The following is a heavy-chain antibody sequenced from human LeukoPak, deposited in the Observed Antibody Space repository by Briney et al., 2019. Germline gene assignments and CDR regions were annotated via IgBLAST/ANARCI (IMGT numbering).Heavy chain of an antibody. CDR3: ARDVDY. Sequence: GGSLILSCVGSGFRFSSYEMNWVRQAPGKGLEWVSYISSGGSKKYYADSVKGRFTISRDNAKNSLYLQMNSLRAEDTAVYYCARDVDYWGQGTLVTVSS. CDR2: ISSGGSKK. V-gene: IGHV3-48*03. CDR1: GFRFSSYE. J-gene: IGHJ4*02.